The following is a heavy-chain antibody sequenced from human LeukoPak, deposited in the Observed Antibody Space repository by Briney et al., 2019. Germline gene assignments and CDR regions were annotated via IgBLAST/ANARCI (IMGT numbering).Heavy chain of an antibody. J-gene: IGHJ3*02. CDR1: GGTFSSYA. Sequence: ASVKVSCKASGGTFSSYAISWVRQAPGQGLEWMGGIIPIFGTANYAQKFQGRVTITTDESTSTAYMELSSLRSEDTAVYYCARDLDYYDSSGYYLGAFDIWGQGTMVTVSS. CDR3: ARDLDYYDSSGYYLGAFDI. V-gene: IGHV1-69*05. D-gene: IGHD3-22*01. CDR2: IIPIFGTA.